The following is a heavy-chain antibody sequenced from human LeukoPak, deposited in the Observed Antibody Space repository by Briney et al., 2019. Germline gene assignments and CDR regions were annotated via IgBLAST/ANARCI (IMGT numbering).Heavy chain of an antibody. Sequence: SETLSLTCTVSGGSIIISNYYWGWIRQSPGKGLECIGKISYSGSTSYNTSLRSRVHMSVDTPKNQFSLKLSSVTAADTAVYFCASLTDFWGQGILVTVSS. V-gene: IGHV4-39*01. CDR3: ASLTDF. CDR1: GGSIIISNYY. J-gene: IGHJ4*02. CDR2: ISYSGST.